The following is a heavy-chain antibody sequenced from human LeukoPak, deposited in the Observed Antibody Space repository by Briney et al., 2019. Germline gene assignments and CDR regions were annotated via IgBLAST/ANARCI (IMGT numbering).Heavy chain of an antibody. CDR2: ISWNSGSI. J-gene: IGHJ6*02. CDR1: GFTFDDYA. CDR3: AKDRGSGWYYYYGMDV. D-gene: IGHD6-19*01. V-gene: IGHV3-9*01. Sequence: PGGSLRLSCAASGFTFDDYAMHWVRQAPGKGLEWVSGISWNSGSIGYADSVKGRFTISRDNAKNSLYLQMNSLRAEDTALYYCAKDRGSGWYYYYGMDVWGQGTTVTVSS.